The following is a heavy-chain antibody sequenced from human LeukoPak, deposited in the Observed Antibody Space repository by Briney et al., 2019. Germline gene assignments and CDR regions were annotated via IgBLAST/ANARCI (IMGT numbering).Heavy chain of an antibody. Sequence: GSLTLSCAASGFPFSSYAMSWVRQAPGKGLEWVSAINGSGGSTYYPDSGKGRFTISRDNSKNTLYLQMNSLRAEDTAVYYCAKDYSEVPVWLLISRLFDYWGQGTLVTVSS. V-gene: IGHV3-23*01. CDR3: AKDYSEVPVWLLISRLFDY. J-gene: IGHJ4*02. CDR2: INGSGGST. D-gene: IGHD3-22*01. CDR1: GFPFSSYA.